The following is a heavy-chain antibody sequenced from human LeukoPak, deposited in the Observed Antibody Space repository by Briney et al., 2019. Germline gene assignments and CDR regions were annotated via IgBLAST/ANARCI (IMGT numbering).Heavy chain of an antibody. CDR2: IHPNNGVT. CDR3: ARHKGPHIARIVLRNNWFDS. V-gene: IGHV1-2*02. J-gene: IGHJ5*01. CDR1: GYTFTDYY. Sequence: ASVKVSCKASGYTFTDYYIHWVRQAPGQGLEWMGWIHPNNGVTNYAQNFQGRVTMTRDTSITTAYMELSGLTSDDTALYYCARHKGPHIARIVLRNNWFDSWGQGILVIVSS. D-gene: IGHD3-22*01.